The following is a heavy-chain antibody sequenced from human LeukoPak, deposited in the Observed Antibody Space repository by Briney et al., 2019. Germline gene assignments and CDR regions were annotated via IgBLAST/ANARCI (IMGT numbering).Heavy chain of an antibody. CDR2: IYPGDSDT. CDR3: ARRPAGSGYDPYYFDY. Sequence: GESLKISCKGSGYSFTSYWIGWVRQMPGKGLEWMGIIYPGDSDTRYSPSSQGQVTISADKSISTAYLQWSSLKASDTAMYYCARRPAGSGYDPYYFDYWGQGTLVTVSS. CDR1: GYSFTSYW. J-gene: IGHJ4*02. V-gene: IGHV5-51*01. D-gene: IGHD5-12*01.